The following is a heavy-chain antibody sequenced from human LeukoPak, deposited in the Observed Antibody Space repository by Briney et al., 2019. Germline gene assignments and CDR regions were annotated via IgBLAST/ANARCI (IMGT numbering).Heavy chain of an antibody. Sequence: PGGSLRLSCAASGFTFSSYSMNRVRQAPGKGLEWVSSISSSSSYIYYADSVKGRFTISRDNAKNSLYLQMNSLRAEDTAVYYCARDGQEYGGYIDYWGQGTLVTVSS. J-gene: IGHJ4*02. V-gene: IGHV3-21*01. CDR1: GFTFSSYS. CDR3: ARDGQEYGGYIDY. D-gene: IGHD2/OR15-2a*01. CDR2: ISSSSSYI.